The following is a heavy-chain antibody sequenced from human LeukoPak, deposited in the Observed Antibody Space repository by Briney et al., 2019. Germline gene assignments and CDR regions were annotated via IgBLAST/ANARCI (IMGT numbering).Heavy chain of an antibody. CDR1: GGSLSSSSYY. Sequence: SETLSLTCTVSGGSLSSSSYYWGWIRQPPGKGLEWIGSIYYSGSTYYNPSLKSRVTISVDTSKNQFSLKLSSVTAADTAVYYCARGKPETVFDSWGRGTLVTVSS. V-gene: IGHV4-39*01. CDR3: ARGKPETVFDS. J-gene: IGHJ4*01. CDR2: IYYSGST.